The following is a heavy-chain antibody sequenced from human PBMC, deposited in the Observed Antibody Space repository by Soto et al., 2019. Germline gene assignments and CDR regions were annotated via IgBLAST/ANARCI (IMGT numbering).Heavy chain of an antibody. Sequence: PGGSLRLSCVGTGLNFDDFAMHWVRQAPGKGLEWVSGITWNSRVLAYADSVKGRFTISRDNARNSLYLQLGSLRDEDTALYYCAKGSYVFWSPYFFVSWGQGTLVTVSS. J-gene: IGHJ4*02. D-gene: IGHD3-16*01. V-gene: IGHV3-9*01. CDR2: ITWNSRVL. CDR3: AKGSYVFWSPYFFVS. CDR1: GLNFDDFA.